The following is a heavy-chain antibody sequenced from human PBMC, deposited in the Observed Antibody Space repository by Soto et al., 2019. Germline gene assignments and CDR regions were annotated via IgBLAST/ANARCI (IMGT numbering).Heavy chain of an antibody. CDR1: GFSFSDYY. V-gene: IGHV3-11*05. CDR2: ISTSSSYT. J-gene: IGHJ3*01. D-gene: IGHD2-2*01. Sequence: QVQLVESGGGLVKPGGSLRLSCAASGFSFSDYYMSWIHQAPGKGLECISYISTSSSYTNYADSVKGRFTISRDNAQNSLSLQMSSLRAEDTAVYYCTRSWDSCSWDAWGQGTMVTVSS. CDR3: TRSWDSCSWDA.